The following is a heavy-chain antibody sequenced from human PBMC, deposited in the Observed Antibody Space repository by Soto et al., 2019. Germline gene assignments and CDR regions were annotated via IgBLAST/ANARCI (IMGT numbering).Heavy chain of an antibody. CDR3: AIVRENYDFWSGYLYWFDP. CDR2: FDPEDGET. D-gene: IGHD3-3*01. V-gene: IGHV1-24*01. J-gene: IGHJ5*02. Sequence: GASVKVSCEVSGYTLTELSMHWVRQAHGKRLEWMGGFDPEDGETIYAQKLQGRVTMTTDKSTSTAYMELRSLRSDDTAVYYCAIVRENYDFWSGYLYWFDPWGQGTLVTVSS. CDR1: GYTLTELS.